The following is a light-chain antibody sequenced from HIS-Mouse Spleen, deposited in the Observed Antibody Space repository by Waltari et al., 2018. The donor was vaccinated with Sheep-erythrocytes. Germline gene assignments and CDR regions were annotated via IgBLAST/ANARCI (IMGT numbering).Light chain of an antibody. V-gene: IGKV1-5*03. CDR1: QSISSW. CDR3: QQSYSTPQFT. J-gene: IGKJ3*01. CDR2: KAS. Sequence: TQSPATLSASVGDRVTITCRASQSISSWLAWYQQKPGKAPKLLIYKASSLESGVPSRFSGSGSGTEFTLTISSLQPEDFATYYCQQSYSTPQFTFGPGTKVDIK.